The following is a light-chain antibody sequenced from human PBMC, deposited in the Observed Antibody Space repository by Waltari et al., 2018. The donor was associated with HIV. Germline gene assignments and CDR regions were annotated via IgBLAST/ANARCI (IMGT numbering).Light chain of an antibody. Sequence: QSVLTQPPSASGTPGQRVAISCSGSSSNIGSNSVTWYQQVSGAAPKLIINSNNQRPSGVPGRFSGSKSGTAGSLAISALQSEYEADYYCAAWDDNRNTVVFGGGTKLTVL. V-gene: IGLV1-44*01. CDR2: SNN. J-gene: IGLJ2*01. CDR3: AAWDDNRNTVV. CDR1: SSNIGSNS.